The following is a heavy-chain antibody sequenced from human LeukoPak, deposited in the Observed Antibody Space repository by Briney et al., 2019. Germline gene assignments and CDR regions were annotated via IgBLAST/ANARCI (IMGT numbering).Heavy chain of an antibody. D-gene: IGHD4-17*01. CDR3: ARMDYSDQFFQH. CDR2: ISKNGDST. V-gene: IGHV3-64*01. CDR1: GFTFSSYA. Sequence: GGSLRLSCAASGFTFSSYAMHWIRQAPGKGLEYASAISKNGDSTFHAISVKGRFTISRDNSKNTLYLQMGSPRPEDMAVYYCARMDYSDQFFQHWGQGSLVTVSS. J-gene: IGHJ1*01.